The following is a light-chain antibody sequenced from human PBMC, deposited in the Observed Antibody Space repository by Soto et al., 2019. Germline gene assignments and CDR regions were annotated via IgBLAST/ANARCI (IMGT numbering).Light chain of an antibody. J-gene: IGLJ3*02. V-gene: IGLV4-69*01. CDR3: QTWGTAIPKV. CDR2: LNSDGSY. CDR1: SGHSNYA. Sequence: QPVLTQSPSASASLGASVTLTCTLSSGHSNYAIAWHQQQPEKGPRYLIRLNSDGSYDKGDGIPDRFSGSTSGAERYLSISSLLSEDEADYYCQTWGTAIPKVFGGGTKLTVL.